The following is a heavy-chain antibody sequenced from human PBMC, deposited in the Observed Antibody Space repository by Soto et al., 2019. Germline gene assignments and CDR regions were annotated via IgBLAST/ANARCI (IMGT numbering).Heavy chain of an antibody. Sequence: SETLSLTCTVSGYSINSGYYWGWVRQSPGKGLEWIGTIYHSGTTFYNPSLKSRVTISVDTSKNQFSLKLNSVTAADTAVYYCATLAPPFDYWGQGTLVTVSS. CDR2: IYHSGTT. CDR3: ATLAPPFDY. J-gene: IGHJ4*02. V-gene: IGHV4-38-2*02. CDR1: GYSINSGYY.